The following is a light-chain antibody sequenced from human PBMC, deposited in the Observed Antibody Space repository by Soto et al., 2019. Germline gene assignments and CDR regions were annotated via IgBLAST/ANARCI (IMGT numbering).Light chain of an antibody. J-gene: IGLJ3*02. Sequence: QSALTQPASVSGSPGQSITISCTGASSDVGGYNYVSWYQQHPGKAPKLIIYEVIYRPSGVSNRFSGSKSGNTASLTISGLQAEDEADYYCNSYTSSGTLWVFGGGTKLTVL. CDR2: EVI. CDR3: NSYTSSGTLWV. CDR1: SSDVGGYNY. V-gene: IGLV2-14*01.